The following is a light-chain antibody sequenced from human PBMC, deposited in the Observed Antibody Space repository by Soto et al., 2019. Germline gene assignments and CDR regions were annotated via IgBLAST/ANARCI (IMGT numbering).Light chain of an antibody. CDR3: QQYYSTPWT. V-gene: IGKV4-1*01. CDR2: WAS. Sequence: DIVMTQSPDSLAVSLGERATINCKSSQSVLYSSNNKNYLAWYQQKPGQPPKLLIYWASTRESGVPDRFSGSGSGTDFTLTISSLPAEDVAVYYCQQYYSTPWTVGQGTKVEIK. CDR1: QSVLYSSNNKNY. J-gene: IGKJ1*01.